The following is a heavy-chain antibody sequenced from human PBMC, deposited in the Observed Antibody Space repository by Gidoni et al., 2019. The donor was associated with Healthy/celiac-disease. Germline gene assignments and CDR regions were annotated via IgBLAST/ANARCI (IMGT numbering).Heavy chain of an antibody. CDR1: GGTFSSYA. V-gene: IGHV1-69*01. CDR2: IIPIFGTA. J-gene: IGHJ6*02. CDR3: ARGTGDYVLHKNEYYYYGMDV. D-gene: IGHD3-16*01. Sequence: QVQLVQSGAEVKKPGSSLKVSCNASGGTFSSYAYSWCRQAPGQGREWMGGIIPIFGTANYAQKFQGRVTITADESTSTAYMELSSLRSEDTAVYYCARGTGDYVLHKNEYYYYGMDVWGQGTTVTVSS.